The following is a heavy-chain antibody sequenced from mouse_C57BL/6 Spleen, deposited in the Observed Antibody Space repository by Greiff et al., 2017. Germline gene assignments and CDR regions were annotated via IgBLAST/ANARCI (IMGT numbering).Heavy chain of an antibody. J-gene: IGHJ1*03. Sequence: QVQLQQPGAELVRPGSSVKLSCKASGYTFTSYWMHWVKQRPIQGLEWIGNIDPSDSETHYNQKFKDKATLTVDKSSSTAYMQLSSLTSEDSAVYYCARRGYNYGSSRLYFDVWGTGTTVTVSS. V-gene: IGHV1-52*01. CDR3: ARRGYNYGSSRLYFDV. CDR1: GYTFTSYW. D-gene: IGHD1-1*01. CDR2: IDPSDSET.